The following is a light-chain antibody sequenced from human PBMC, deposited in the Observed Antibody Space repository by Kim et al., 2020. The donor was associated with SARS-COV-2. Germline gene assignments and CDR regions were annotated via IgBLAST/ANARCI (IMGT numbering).Light chain of an antibody. Sequence: SYELTQPLSVSVALGQTARITCGGNNIGSKNVHWYQQKPGQAPVLVIYRDNNRPSGIPERFSGSNSGNTATLTISRAQAGDEADYYCQVWDSSVVFGGGT. CDR3: QVWDSSVV. V-gene: IGLV3-9*01. CDR1: NIGSKN. J-gene: IGLJ2*01. CDR2: RDN.